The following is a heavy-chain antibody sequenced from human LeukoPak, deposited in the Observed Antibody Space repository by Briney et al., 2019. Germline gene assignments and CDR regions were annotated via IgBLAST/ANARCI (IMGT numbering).Heavy chain of an antibody. CDR1: GGSISSGSYY. Sequence: SETLSLTCTVSGGSISSGSYYWSWIRQPAGKGLEWIGRIYTSGSTNYNPSLKSRVTISVGTSKNQFSLKLSSVTAADTAVYYCARDELYYYDNSGYYLHYWGQGTLVTVSS. D-gene: IGHD3-22*01. J-gene: IGHJ4*02. CDR3: ARDELYYYDNSGYYLHY. V-gene: IGHV4-61*02. CDR2: IYTSGST.